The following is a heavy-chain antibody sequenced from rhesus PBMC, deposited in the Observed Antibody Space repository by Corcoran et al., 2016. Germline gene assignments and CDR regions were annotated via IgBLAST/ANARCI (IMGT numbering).Heavy chain of an antibody. V-gene: IGHV4-106*01. CDR1: GASISDDY. CDR2: ISGNDRDT. Sequence: QVQLQESGPGLVKPSETMSLTCAVSGASISDDYHWSWIRQPPGRGLEWLGQISGNDRDTPTNPSLTSRITISTNTAKSQFSLQLISVTAADTAVYYCARDPHDPYTFWSVYYFDWWGQGVLVTVSS. CDR3: ARDPHDPYTFWSVYYFDW. D-gene: IGHD3-3*01. J-gene: IGHJ4*01.